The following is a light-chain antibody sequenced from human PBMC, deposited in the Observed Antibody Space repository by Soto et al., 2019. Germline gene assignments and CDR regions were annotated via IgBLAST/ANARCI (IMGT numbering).Light chain of an antibody. V-gene: IGLV2-14*01. CDR1: SSDVGGYNY. J-gene: IGLJ3*02. Sequence: QSALTQPASVSGSPGQSITISCTGTSSDVGGYNYVSWYQQHPGQVPKLTIYEVTNRPSGVSSRFSGSKSGNTASLTISGLHAEDEADYYCSSYTHSDPWVFGGGTKLTVL. CDR3: SSYTHSDPWV. CDR2: EVT.